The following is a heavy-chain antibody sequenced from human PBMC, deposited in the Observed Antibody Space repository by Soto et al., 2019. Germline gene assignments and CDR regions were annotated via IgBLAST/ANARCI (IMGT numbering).Heavy chain of an antibody. Sequence: ASVKVSCKASGYTFTRSGISWVRQAPGQGLEWMGWISTYNGDTNYAQTFQGRVTMTRNTSISTAYMELSSLRSEDTAVYYCARGVSVTIFAVASDTGGYYYYYVMDVWG. CDR3: ARGVSVTIFAVASDTGGYYYYYVMDV. V-gene: IGHV1-18*01. D-gene: IGHD3-3*01. CDR1: GYTFTRSG. J-gene: IGHJ6*02. CDR2: ISTYNGDT.